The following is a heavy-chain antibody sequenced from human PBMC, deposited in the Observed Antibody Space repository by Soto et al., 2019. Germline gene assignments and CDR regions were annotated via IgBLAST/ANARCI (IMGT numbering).Heavy chain of an antibody. CDR1: GGSFSGYY. D-gene: IGHD6-19*01. CDR3: ARGVAGTGFYYYYGMDV. V-gene: IGHV4-34*01. J-gene: IGHJ6*02. CDR2: INHSGST. Sequence: PSQPLSLTCAVYGGSFSGYYWSWIRQPPGKGLEWIGEINHSGSTNYNPSLKSRVTISVDTSKNQFSLKLSSVTAADTAVYYCARGVAGTGFYYYYGMDVWGQGTTVTVSS.